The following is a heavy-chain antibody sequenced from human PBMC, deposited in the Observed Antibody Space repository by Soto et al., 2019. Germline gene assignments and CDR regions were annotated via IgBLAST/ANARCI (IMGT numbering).Heavy chain of an antibody. J-gene: IGHJ5*02. V-gene: IGHV3-49*03. CDR2: IRSKAYGGTT. D-gene: IGHD2-15*01. Sequence: GGSLRLSCTASGFTFGDYAMSWFRQAPGKGLEWVGFIRSKAYGGTTEYAASVKGRFTISRDDSKSIAYLQMNSLKTEDTAVYYCTRAKVVAAPNLNWFDPWGQGTLVTVSS. CDR3: TRAKVVAAPNLNWFDP. CDR1: GFTFGDYA.